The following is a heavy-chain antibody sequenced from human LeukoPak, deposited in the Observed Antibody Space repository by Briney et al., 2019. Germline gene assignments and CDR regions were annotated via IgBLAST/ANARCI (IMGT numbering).Heavy chain of an antibody. Sequence: SETLSLTCTVSGGSISSGSYYWSWIRQPAGKGLEWIGRIYTSGSTNYNPSLKSRVTISVDTSKNQFSLKLSSVTAADTAVYYCARAGRHFDYWGQGTLVTVSS. CDR3: ARAGRHFDY. J-gene: IGHJ4*02. CDR1: GGSISSGSYY. V-gene: IGHV4-61*02. CDR2: IYTSGST.